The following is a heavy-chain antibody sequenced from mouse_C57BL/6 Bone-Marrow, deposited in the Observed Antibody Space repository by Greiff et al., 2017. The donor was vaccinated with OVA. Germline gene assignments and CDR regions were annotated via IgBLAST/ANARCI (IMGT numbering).Heavy chain of an antibody. Sequence: QVQLQQSGAELVRPGASVKLSCKASGYTFTDYYINWVKQRPGQGLEWIARIYPGSGNTYYNEKFKGKATLTAEKSSSTAYMQLSSLTSEDSAVYFCARDYSNLYAMDYWGQGTSVTVSS. CDR1: GYTFTDYY. D-gene: IGHD2-5*01. J-gene: IGHJ4*01. V-gene: IGHV1-76*01. CDR3: ARDYSNLYAMDY. CDR2: IYPGSGNT.